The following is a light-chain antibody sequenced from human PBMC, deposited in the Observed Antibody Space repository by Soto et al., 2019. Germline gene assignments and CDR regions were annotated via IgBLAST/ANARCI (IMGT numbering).Light chain of an antibody. CDR2: LNSDGSH. CDR1: SGHSSYA. V-gene: IGLV4-69*01. J-gene: IGLJ2*01. Sequence: QLVLTQSPSASASLGASVKLTCTLSSGHSSYAIAWHQQQPEKGPRYLMKLNSDGSHSKGDGIPDRFSGSSSGAERYLTLSSLQSEDEADYSCQTWGTGIQVFGGGTKLTVL. CDR3: QTWGTGIQV.